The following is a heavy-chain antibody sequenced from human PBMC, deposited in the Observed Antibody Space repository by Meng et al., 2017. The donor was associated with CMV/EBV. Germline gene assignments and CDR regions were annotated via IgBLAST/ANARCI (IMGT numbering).Heavy chain of an antibody. V-gene: IGHV1-2*02. Sequence: ASVKVSCKASGYTFTGYYMHWVRQAPGQGLEWMGWINPNSGGTKYAQKFQGRVTMTRDTSISTAYMELSRLRSDDTAVYYCAKDTQRGIAAAGPFDPWGHGTLVTVSS. CDR3: AKDTQRGIAAAGPFDP. D-gene: IGHD6-13*01. J-gene: IGHJ5*02. CDR1: GYTFTGYY. CDR2: INPNSGGT.